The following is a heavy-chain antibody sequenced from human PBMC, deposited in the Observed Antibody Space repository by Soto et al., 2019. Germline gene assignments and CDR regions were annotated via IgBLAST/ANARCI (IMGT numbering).Heavy chain of an antibody. CDR1: GYTFTSNS. D-gene: IGHD6-19*01. CDR3: ARRGAVAGTYMFDP. V-gene: IGHV1-18*04. CDR2: INVYNGNT. Sequence: ASVKVSCKASGYTFTSNSIGWVRQAPGQGLEWMGWINVYNGNTNYAQKLQGRVTMTTDTSTSTAYMELRSLRSDDTAVYYCARRGAVAGTYMFDPWGQGTLVTVSS. J-gene: IGHJ5*02.